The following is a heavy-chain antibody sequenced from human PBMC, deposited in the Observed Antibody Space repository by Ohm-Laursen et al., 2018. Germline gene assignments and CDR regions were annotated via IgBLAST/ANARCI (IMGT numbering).Heavy chain of an antibody. CDR3: AKPLCPYYYEGNAFDL. V-gene: IGHV3-74*01. CDR1: GFTFSNYW. Sequence: SLRLSCAASGFTFSNYWMHWVCQAPGRRLVWVSRINGDGTITNYADSVKGRFAISRDNSKNTLYLQMNSLRAEDTAVYHCAKPLCPYYYEGNAFDLWGQGTVVTVSS. J-gene: IGHJ3*01. D-gene: IGHD3-22*01. CDR2: INGDGTIT.